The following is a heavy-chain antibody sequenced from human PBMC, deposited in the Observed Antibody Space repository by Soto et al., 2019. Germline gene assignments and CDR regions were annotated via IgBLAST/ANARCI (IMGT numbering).Heavy chain of an antibody. Sequence: GGSLRLSCVASGFTFSTYGMHWVRQAPGKGLEWVAVIWSDGSSRFHAESVKGRFTISRDQSKNTLYLQMNTLRVEDTAVYFCARGSGYSDTGGPTARYYYYGLDVWGQGTTVTVSS. V-gene: IGHV3-33*01. CDR1: GFTFSTYG. CDR3: ARGSGYSDTGGPTARYYYYGLDV. D-gene: IGHD3-22*01. J-gene: IGHJ6*02. CDR2: IWSDGSSR.